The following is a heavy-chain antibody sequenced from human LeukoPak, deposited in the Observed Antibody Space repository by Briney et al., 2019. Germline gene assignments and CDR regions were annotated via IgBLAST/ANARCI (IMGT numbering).Heavy chain of an antibody. CDR3: ARGSGRISIFGVPY. CDR1: GFTFSSYT. J-gene: IGHJ4*02. V-gene: IGHV3-21*01. Sequence: GGSLRLSCAASGFTFSSYTMNWVRQAPGKGLEWVSSITSSSSYIYYADSVMGRFTISRDNANNSLYLQMNSLRAEDTAVYFCARGSGRISIFGVPYWGQGTLVTVSS. CDR2: ITSSSSYI. D-gene: IGHD3-3*01.